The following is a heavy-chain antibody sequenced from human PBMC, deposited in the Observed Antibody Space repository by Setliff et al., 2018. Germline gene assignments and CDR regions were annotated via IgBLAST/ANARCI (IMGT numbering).Heavy chain of an antibody. J-gene: IGHJ6*03. CDR1: GGTFSSYA. D-gene: IGHD3-3*01. V-gene: IGHV1-69*06. Sequence: ASVKVSCKASGGTFSSYAISWVRQAPGQGLEWMGRIIPIFGTANYAQKFQGRVTITADKSTSTAYMELSSLRSEDTAVYYCARGWGVITIFGMDYYMDVWGKGTTVTVSS. CDR3: ARGWGVITIFGMDYYMDV. CDR2: IIPIFGTA.